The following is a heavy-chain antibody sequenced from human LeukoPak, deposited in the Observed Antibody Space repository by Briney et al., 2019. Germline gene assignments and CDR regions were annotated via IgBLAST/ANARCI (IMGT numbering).Heavy chain of an antibody. Sequence: SETLSLTCTVSGGSISSYYWNWIRQPPGKGLEWIGYIYYSGSTNYNPSLKSRVTISVDTSKNQFSLKLSSVTAADTAVYYCARGRDSGYESKIFDYWGQGTLVTVSS. CDR2: IYYSGST. CDR3: ARGRDSGYESKIFDY. CDR1: GGSISSYY. V-gene: IGHV4-59*01. D-gene: IGHD5-12*01. J-gene: IGHJ4*02.